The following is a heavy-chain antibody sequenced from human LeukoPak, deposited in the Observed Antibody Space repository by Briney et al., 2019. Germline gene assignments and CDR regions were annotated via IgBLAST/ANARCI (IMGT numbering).Heavy chain of an antibody. J-gene: IGHJ4*02. CDR1: GGSISSGDYY. CDR3: ARELTYADY. V-gene: IGHV4-30-4*01. Sequence: SETLSLTCTVTGGSISSGDYYWSWIRQPPGKGLEWIGYIYYSGSTYYNPSLKSRVTMSVDTSKNQFSLKLSSVTAADTAVYYCARELTYADYWGQGTLVTVSS. CDR2: IYYSGST. D-gene: IGHD4/OR15-4a*01.